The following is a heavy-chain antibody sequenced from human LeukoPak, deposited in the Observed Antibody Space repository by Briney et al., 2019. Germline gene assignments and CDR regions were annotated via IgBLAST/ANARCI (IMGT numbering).Heavy chain of an antibody. D-gene: IGHD3-10*01. Sequence: PGGSLRLSCSVSGFTFSNYAMSWVRQAPGKGLEWVSAIGGSGGDTYYADSVKGRFTISRDNSKNTLYLQMNSLRAEDTAVYYCARGRGATMDVWGQGTTVTVSS. CDR2: IGGSGGDT. CDR3: ARGRGATMDV. J-gene: IGHJ6*02. V-gene: IGHV3-23*01. CDR1: GFTFSNYA.